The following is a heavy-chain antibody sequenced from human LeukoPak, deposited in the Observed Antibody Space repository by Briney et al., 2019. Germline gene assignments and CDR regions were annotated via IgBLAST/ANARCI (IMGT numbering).Heavy chain of an antibody. J-gene: IGHJ4*02. CDR3: VGTNYDFWSGYYLPRFDY. CDR2: ISGSGGST. D-gene: IGHD3-3*01. Sequence: GGSLRLYCAASGFTFSSYAMSWVRQAPGKGLEWVSAISGSGGSTYYADSVKGRFTISRDNSKNTLYLQMNSLRAEDTAVYYCVGTNYDFWSGYYLPRFDYWGQGTLVTVSS. V-gene: IGHV3-23*01. CDR1: GFTFSSYA.